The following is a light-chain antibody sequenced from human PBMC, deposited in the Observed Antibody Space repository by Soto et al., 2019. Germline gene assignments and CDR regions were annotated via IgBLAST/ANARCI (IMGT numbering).Light chain of an antibody. CDR1: SSDVGSHNR. V-gene: IGLV2-18*02. CDR2: EVS. Sequence: QSVLTQPPSVSGSPGQSVTISCTGTSSDVGSHNRVSWYQQPPGTAPKLMIYEVSNRPSGVPDRFSGSKSGNTASLTISGLQAEDEADYYCSSYTSSSTLVFGGGTKLTVL. J-gene: IGLJ2*01. CDR3: SSYTSSSTLV.